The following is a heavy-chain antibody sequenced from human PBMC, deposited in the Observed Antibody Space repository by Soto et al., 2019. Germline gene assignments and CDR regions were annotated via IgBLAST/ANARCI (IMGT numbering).Heavy chain of an antibody. D-gene: IGHD1-26*01. V-gene: IGHV4-59*12. Sequence: PSETLSLTCTVSGGSISSYYWSWIRQPPGKGLEWIGYIYYSGSTNYNPSLKSRVTISVDKSKNQFSLKLSSVTAADTAVYYCARGRRSVGAIYGMDVWGQGTTVTVSS. CDR2: IYYSGST. CDR1: GGSISSYY. J-gene: IGHJ6*02. CDR3: ARGRRSVGAIYGMDV.